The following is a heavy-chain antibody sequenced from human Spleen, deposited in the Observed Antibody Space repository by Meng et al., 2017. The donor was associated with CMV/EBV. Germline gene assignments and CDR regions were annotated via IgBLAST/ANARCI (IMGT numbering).Heavy chain of an antibody. V-gene: IGHV4-34*01. CDR3: ARVPMPIIRPKNWFDP. CDR2: INHSGST. CDR1: GGSFSGYY. J-gene: IGHJ5*02. Sequence: SDTLSLTCAVYGGSFSGYYWSWIRQPPGKGLEWIGEINHSGSTNYNPSLKSRVTISVDTSKNQFSLKLSSVTAADTAVYYCARVPMPIIRPKNWFDPWGQGTLVTVSS. D-gene: IGHD2-2*01.